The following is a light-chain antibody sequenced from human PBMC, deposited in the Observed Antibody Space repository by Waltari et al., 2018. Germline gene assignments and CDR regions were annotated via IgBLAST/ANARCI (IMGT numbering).Light chain of an antibody. CDR3: QHYVRLPAT. V-gene: IGKV3-20*01. J-gene: IGKJ1*01. CDR2: GAS. Sequence: EVVLTQSPGTLSLSPGERAPLACRASHSVGTSLAWYQQKPGQAPRLLIYGASRRATGIPDRFSGSGSGTDFSLTISRLEPEDVAVYYCQHYVRLPATFGQGTKVEV. CDR1: HSVGTS.